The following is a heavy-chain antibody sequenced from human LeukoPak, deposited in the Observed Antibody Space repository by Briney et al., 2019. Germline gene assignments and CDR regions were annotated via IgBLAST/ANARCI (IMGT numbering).Heavy chain of an antibody. Sequence: SETLSLTCTVSGGSISSYYWSWIQQPPGKGLEWIGYIYYSGSTNYNPSLKSRVTISVDTSKNQFPLKLSSVTAADTAVYYCARSPGIQFLDYWGQGTLVTVSS. J-gene: IGHJ4*02. CDR1: GGSISSYY. CDR2: IYYSGST. V-gene: IGHV4-59*01. CDR3: ARSPGIQFLDY. D-gene: IGHD5-18*01.